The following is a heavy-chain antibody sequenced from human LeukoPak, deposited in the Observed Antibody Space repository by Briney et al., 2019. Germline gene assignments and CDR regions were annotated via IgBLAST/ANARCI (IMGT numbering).Heavy chain of an antibody. CDR1: GFTFSSYW. Sequence: PGGSQRLSCAASGFTFSSYWMHWVRQAPGKGLVWVSRTNSDGSTTTYADSVKGRFTISRDNAKNTLYLQMNSLRAEDTAVYYCASVHSGSYVGFDSWGQGTLVTVSS. CDR2: TNSDGSTT. V-gene: IGHV3-74*01. CDR3: ASVHSGSYVGFDS. J-gene: IGHJ5*01. D-gene: IGHD1-26*01.